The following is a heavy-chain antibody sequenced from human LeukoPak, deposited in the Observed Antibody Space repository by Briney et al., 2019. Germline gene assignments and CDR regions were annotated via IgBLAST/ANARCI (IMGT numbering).Heavy chain of an antibody. J-gene: IGHJ4*02. V-gene: IGHV4-4*02. CDR3: AREGGPYRPLDY. CDR2: VNLQGST. CDR1: GGSLSNTNW. Sequence: PSETLSLTCGVSGGSLSNTNWWTWFRQPPGKGLEWIGEVNLQGSTNYNPSLKSRVAISVDKSENHISLKLTSVTAADTAVYYCAREGGPYRPLDYSGQGTLVTVAS.